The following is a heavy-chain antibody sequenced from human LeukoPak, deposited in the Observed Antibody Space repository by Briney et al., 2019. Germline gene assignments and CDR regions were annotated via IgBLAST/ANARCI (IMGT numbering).Heavy chain of an antibody. CDR2: IKQDGNVK. CDR1: GFTFSSFC. J-gene: IGHJ4*02. Sequence: PGGSLRLSCAASGFTFSSFCMSWVRQAPGKGLEWVANIKQDGNVKYYVDSVEGRFTTSRDNAQNSMYLQMNSLRAEDTAVYYCARGNAYGDNIGIYFDYWGQGTLVTVSP. D-gene: IGHD4-17*01. CDR3: ARGNAYGDNIGIYFDY. V-gene: IGHV3-7*01.